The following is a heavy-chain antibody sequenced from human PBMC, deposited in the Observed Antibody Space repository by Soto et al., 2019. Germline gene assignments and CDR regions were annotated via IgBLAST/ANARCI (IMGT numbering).Heavy chain of an antibody. J-gene: IGHJ4*02. CDR3: ARDYETYSSGWFDY. CDR2: ISSSSSYI. D-gene: IGHD6-19*01. V-gene: IGHV3-21*01. CDR1: GFTFSSYS. Sequence: TLGGSLRLSCAASGFTFSSYSMNWVRQAPGKGLEWVSSISSSSSYIYYADSVKGRFTISRDNAKNSLYLQMNSLRAEDTAVYYCARDYETYSSGWFDYWGQGTLVTVSS.